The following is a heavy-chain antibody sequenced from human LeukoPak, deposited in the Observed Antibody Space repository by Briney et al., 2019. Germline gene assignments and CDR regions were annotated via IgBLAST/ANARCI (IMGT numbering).Heavy chain of an antibody. D-gene: IGHD3-10*01. CDR1: GGSFSGYY. CDR3: ARGNGSGSSIFDY. Sequence: SETLSLTCAVYGGSFSGYYWSWIRQPPGKGLEWIGEINHSGSTNYNPSLKSRVTISVDTSKNQFSLELSSVTAADTAVYYCARGNGSGSSIFDYWGQGTLVTVSS. V-gene: IGHV4-34*01. J-gene: IGHJ4*02. CDR2: INHSGST.